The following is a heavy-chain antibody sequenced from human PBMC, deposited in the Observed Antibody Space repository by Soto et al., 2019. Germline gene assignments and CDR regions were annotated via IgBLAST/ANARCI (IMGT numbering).Heavy chain of an antibody. V-gene: IGHV4-61*01. J-gene: IGHJ4*02. D-gene: IGHD6-13*01. CDR2: FYYTGST. CDR1: GGSVSSEHYY. CDR3: AGGTDGTKVPY. Sequence: QVQLQESGPGLVKSSETLSLTCTVSGGSVSSEHYYWNWIRQPPGKGLEWIGYFYYTGSTNYNPSVESPLTISVNMSMNQFSLKLSSVTAAETAVYYCAGGTDGTKVPYWGQGSLVTVSS.